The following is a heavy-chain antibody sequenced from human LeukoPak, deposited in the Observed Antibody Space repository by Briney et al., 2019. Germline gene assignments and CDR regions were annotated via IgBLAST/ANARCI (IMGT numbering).Heavy chain of an antibody. CDR1: GFTFRSHA. CDR2: IYENGGTT. D-gene: IGHD6-6*01. J-gene: IGHJ4*02. CDR3: VKGLDYSSSQMDS. V-gene: IGHV3-64*05. Sequence: GGSLRLSCVGSGFTFRSHAMSWARQAPEKGLEFVSGIYENGGTTYYADSVKGRFTISRDNSRNTVYVQMNSLTPEDTAVYYCVKGLDYSSSQMDSWGQGTLVTVSS.